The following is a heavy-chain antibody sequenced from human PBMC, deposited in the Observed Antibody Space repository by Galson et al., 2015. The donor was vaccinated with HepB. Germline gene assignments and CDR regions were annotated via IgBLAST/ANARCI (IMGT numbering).Heavy chain of an antibody. CDR3: ARDYRVPAAIEYYYYMDV. V-gene: IGHV1-69*13. CDR2: IIPIFGTA. CDR1: GGTFSSYA. J-gene: IGHJ6*03. Sequence: SVKVSCKASGGTFSSYAISWVRQAPGQGLEWMGGIIPIFGTANYAQKFQGRVTITADESTSTAYMELRSLRSDDTAVYYCARDYRVPAAIEYYYYMDVWGKGTTVTVSS. D-gene: IGHD2-2*01.